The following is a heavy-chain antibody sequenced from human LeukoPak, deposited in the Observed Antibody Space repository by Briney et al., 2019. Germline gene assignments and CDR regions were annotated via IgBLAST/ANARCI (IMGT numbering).Heavy chain of an antibody. J-gene: IGHJ4*02. CDR2: IRDSENA. Sequence: SETLSLTCTVSGGSTRSYYWSWIRQPPGKGLEWIGYIRDSENADYIPSLKGRVSISLDTLKNQFSLRLSAVTPADTAVYYCARGRVPGLWGQGTLDTVSS. CDR3: ARGRVPGL. CDR1: GGSTRSYY. V-gene: IGHV4-59*01. D-gene: IGHD2-2*01.